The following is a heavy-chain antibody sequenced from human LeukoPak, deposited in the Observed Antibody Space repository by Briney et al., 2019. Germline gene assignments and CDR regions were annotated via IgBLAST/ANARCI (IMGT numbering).Heavy chain of an antibody. J-gene: IGHJ4*02. CDR1: GGSITSSSYY. CDR2: IYYSGST. V-gene: IGHV4-39*07. CDR3: ARPAMVRGVHFDY. D-gene: IGHD3-10*01. Sequence: KPSETLSLTCTVSGGSITSSSYYWGWIRQPPGKGLEWIGSIYYSGSTYYNPSLKSRVTISVDTSKNQFSLKLSSVTAADTAVYYCARPAMVRGVHFDYWGQGTLVTVSS.